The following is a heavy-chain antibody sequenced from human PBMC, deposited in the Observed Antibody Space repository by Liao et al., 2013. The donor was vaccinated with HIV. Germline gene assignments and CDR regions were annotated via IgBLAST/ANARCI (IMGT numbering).Heavy chain of an antibody. CDR1: GGSFSGYY. CDR3: ARRPYYYDSSGSYKTAFDY. CDR2: INHSGST. J-gene: IGHJ4*02. V-gene: IGHV4-34*01. D-gene: IGHD3-22*01. Sequence: QLQLQESGSGLVKPSETLSLTCAVYGGSFSGYYWSWIRQPPGKGLEWIGEINHSGSTNYNPSLKSRVTISVDTSKNQFSLKLSSVTAADTAVYYCARRPYYYDSSGSYKTAFDYWGQGTLVTVSS.